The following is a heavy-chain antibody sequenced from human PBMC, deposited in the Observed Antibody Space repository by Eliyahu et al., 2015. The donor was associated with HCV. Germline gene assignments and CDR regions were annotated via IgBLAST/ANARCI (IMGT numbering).Heavy chain of an antibody. CDR1: XYTFTSXY. CDR2: INPSGGST. CDR3: ARDDCSSTSCYRNWFDP. Sequence: QVQLVQSGAEVKKPGASVKVSCKASXYTFTSXYMHWVXQAPGQGLXWMGIINPSGGSTSYAQKFQGRVTMTRDTSTSTVYMELSSLRSEDTAVYYCARDDCSSTSCYRNWFDPWGQGTLVTVSS. J-gene: IGHJ5*02. V-gene: IGHV1-46*01. D-gene: IGHD2-2*01.